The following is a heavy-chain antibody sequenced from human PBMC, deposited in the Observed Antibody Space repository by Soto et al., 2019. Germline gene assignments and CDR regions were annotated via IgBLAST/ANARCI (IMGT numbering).Heavy chain of an antibody. CDR3: ARGFCATTTCYDVDY. V-gene: IGHV1-18*01. CDR2: INPYNGHT. J-gene: IGHJ4*02. Sequence: QVQLVQSGAEVKKPGASVKVSCKASGYTFTDYGLSWVRQAPGQGLEWMGWINPYNGHTNYARNLQDRVTTTTDTSTTTAYLDLRSLGSDDTAMYYCARGFCATTTCYDVDYWGQGTLVTVSS. D-gene: IGHD2-2*01. CDR1: GYTFTDYG.